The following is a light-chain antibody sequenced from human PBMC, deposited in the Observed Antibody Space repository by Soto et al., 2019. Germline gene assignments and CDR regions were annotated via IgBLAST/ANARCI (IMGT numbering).Light chain of an antibody. V-gene: IGLV8-61*01. CDR2: STN. CDR3: ALYLEGGNMV. CDR1: SGSVSILSY. J-gene: IGLJ3*02. Sequence: QTVVTHEPSFSVSPGGTVTLTCGLTSGSVSILSYPSWYQQTPGQAPRTLIYSTNTRSSGVPDLFSGSILGTKAALTIAGAQAEDDSHYYCALYLEGGNMVFGGGTKLTVL.